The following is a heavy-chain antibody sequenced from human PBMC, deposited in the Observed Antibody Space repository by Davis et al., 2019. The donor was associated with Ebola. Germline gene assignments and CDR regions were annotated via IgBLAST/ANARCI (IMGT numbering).Heavy chain of an antibody. CDR2: ISAYNGNT. J-gene: IGHJ6*02. CDR3: ARDPSSSSSLYYYYGMDV. V-gene: IGHV1-18*01. D-gene: IGHD6-6*01. Sequence: ASVKVSCKASGGTFSSYAISWVRQAPGQGLEWMGWISAYNGNTNYAQKLQGRVTMTTDTPTSTAYMELRSLRSDDTAVYYCARDPSSSSSLYYYYGMDVWGQGTTVTVSS. CDR1: GGTFSSYA.